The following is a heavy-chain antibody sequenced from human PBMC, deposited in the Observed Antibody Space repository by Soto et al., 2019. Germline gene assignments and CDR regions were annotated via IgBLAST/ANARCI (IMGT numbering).Heavy chain of an antibody. Sequence: EVQLVESGGGLAQPGGSLRLSCAASGFTFSDHYMDWVRRTPGKGLEWLGRIRNKPASYSTEYAASVTGRFTISRDDSRNSLYLQMNSLQTEDTAIYYCTKDYDGATESWGQGTLVTVSS. V-gene: IGHV3-72*01. D-gene: IGHD3-3*01. CDR1: GFTFSDHY. CDR3: TKDYDGATES. J-gene: IGHJ4*02. CDR2: IRNKPASYST.